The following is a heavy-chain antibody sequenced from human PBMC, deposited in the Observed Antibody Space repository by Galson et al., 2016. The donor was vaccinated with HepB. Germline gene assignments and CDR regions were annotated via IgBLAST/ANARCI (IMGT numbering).Heavy chain of an antibody. CDR1: GFTFSSYS. V-gene: IGHV3-21*01. Sequence: SLRLSCAASGFTFSSYSFNWVRQAPGKGLEWVSSISTTGTYIYYADSVRGRFTISRDNAPNSLSLQMKSLRAEDTAVYYCARVATSGTHFDYWGQGTLVTVSS. CDR2: ISTTGTYI. J-gene: IGHJ4*02. D-gene: IGHD1-1*01. CDR3: ARVATSGTHFDY.